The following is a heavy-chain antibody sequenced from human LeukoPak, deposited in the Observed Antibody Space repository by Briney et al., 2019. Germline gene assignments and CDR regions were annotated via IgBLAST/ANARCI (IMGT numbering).Heavy chain of an antibody. Sequence: SETLSLTCTVSGGSISSYYWSWIRQPPGKGLEWIGYIYYSGSTYYNPSLKSRVTISVDTSKNQFSLKLSSVTAADTAVYYCARVQTDYDYVWGSYRPYYYYGMDVWGQGTTVTVSS. CDR3: ARVQTDYDYVWGSYRPYYYYGMDV. J-gene: IGHJ6*02. CDR2: IYYSGST. CDR1: GGSISSYY. D-gene: IGHD3-16*02. V-gene: IGHV4-59*12.